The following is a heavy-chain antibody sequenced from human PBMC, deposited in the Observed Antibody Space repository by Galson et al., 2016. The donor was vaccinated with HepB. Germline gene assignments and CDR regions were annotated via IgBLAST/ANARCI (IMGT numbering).Heavy chain of an antibody. V-gene: IGHV4-39*01. D-gene: IGHD3-10*01. CDR3: AEPTRYYNLPEITGCYYFDY. CDR2: IYYTGIT. J-gene: IGHJ4*02. CDR1: GDSITNSRYS. Sequence: SETLSLTCTVSGDSITNSRYSWGWVRQPPGKGLDWIATIYYTGITNYNPSLESRVAVSVAASKNQPPLKMSSVTAADTAGYYCAEPTRYYNLPEITGCYYFDYWGQGILVTVSS.